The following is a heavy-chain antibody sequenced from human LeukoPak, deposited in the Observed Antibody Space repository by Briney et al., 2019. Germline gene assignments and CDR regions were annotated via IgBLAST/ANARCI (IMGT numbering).Heavy chain of an antibody. CDR1: GYTFTGYY. CDR3: ARGREVVVAATLPYDY. V-gene: IGHV1-2*02. CDR2: INPNSGGT. Sequence: GASVKVSCKASGYTFTGYYMHWVRQAPGQGLEWMGWINPNSGGTNYAQKFQGRVTMTRDTSISTTYMELSSLRSEDTAMYYCARGREVVVAATLPYDYWGQGTLVTVSS. J-gene: IGHJ4*02. D-gene: IGHD2-15*01.